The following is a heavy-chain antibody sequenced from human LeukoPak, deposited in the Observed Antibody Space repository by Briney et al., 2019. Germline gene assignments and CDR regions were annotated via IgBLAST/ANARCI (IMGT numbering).Heavy chain of an antibody. D-gene: IGHD4-17*01. CDR1: GFSLSASGVG. CDR3: AHRPAMVTTKEFYYFDY. Sequence: ESGPTLVNPTQTLTLTCSFSGFSLSASGVGVGWIRQPPGKALEWLALIYWDDDERYRPSLKSRLTITKDTSRNQVVLTMTNMDPVDTATYYCAHRPAMVTTKEFYYFDYWGQGTLVTVSS. J-gene: IGHJ4*02. V-gene: IGHV2-5*02. CDR2: IYWDDDE.